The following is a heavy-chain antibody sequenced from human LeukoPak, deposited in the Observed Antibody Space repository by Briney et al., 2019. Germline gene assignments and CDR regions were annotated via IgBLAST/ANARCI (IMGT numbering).Heavy chain of an antibody. CDR2: INPSGGST. D-gene: IGHD3-22*01. Sequence: ASVKVSCKASGYTFTSYFMHWVRQAPGQGLEWMGIINPSGGSTSYAQKFQGRVTMTRDTSTSTVYMELSSLRSEDTAVYYCARDLDYYDSGGYSTGLDYWGQGTLVTVSS. CDR1: GYTFTSYF. V-gene: IGHV1-46*01. J-gene: IGHJ4*02. CDR3: ARDLDYYDSGGYSTGLDY.